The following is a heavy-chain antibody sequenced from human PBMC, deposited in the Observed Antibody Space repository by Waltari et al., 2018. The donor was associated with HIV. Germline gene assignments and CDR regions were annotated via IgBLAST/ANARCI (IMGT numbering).Heavy chain of an antibody. CDR3: AREMATVYVDY. CDR1: GFTFTSYI. Sequence: EVLLVESGGGLVKPGGSLRLSCAASGFTFTSYIMSWVRQAPGKGLEWVSSISSSSSSYIFYADSVKGRFTISRDNTKNSLYLQMDSLRDDDTAVYYCAREMATVYVDYWGQRTLVTVSS. V-gene: IGHV3-21*02. CDR2: ISSSSSSYI. J-gene: IGHJ4*02. D-gene: IGHD4-17*01.